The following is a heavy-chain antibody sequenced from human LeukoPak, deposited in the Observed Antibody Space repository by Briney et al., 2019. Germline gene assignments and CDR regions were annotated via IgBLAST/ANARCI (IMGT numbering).Heavy chain of an antibody. Sequence: SETLSLTCAVYGGSFSDYYWTWIRQTPGKGLEWIGEIKQGGSTNYNPSLKSRVTISVHTSKNQFSLRLSSVTAADTAIYYCARDKDGALLTPWGKGTLVTVSS. CDR1: GGSFSDYY. D-gene: IGHD3-16*01. CDR2: IKQGGST. V-gene: IGHV4-34*01. J-gene: IGHJ5*02. CDR3: ARDKDGALLTP.